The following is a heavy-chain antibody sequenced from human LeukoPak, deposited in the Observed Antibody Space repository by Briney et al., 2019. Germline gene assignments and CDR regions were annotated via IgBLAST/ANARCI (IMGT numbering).Heavy chain of an antibody. Sequence: SQTLSLTCTASGGSISSGSYYWSWIRQPAGTGLEWIGRIYTSGSTNYNPSLKSRVTISVDTSKNQFSLKLSSVTAADTAVYYCARVRIQLFWFDPWGQGTLVTVSS. CDR3: ARVRIQLFWFDP. J-gene: IGHJ5*02. CDR2: IYTSGST. V-gene: IGHV4-61*02. CDR1: GGSISSGSYY. D-gene: IGHD5-18*01.